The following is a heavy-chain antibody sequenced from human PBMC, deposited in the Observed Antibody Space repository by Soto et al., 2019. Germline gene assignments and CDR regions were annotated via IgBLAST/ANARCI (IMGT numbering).Heavy chain of an antibody. D-gene: IGHD3-10*01. Sequence: SETLSLTCTVSGGSISSGGYYWSCIRQHPEKGLEWIGYIYYSGSTYYNPSLKSRVTISVDTSKNQFSLKLSSVTAADTAVYYCARTSATVGLESRITMVRPAGYYYYYMDVWGKGTTVTVSS. J-gene: IGHJ6*03. V-gene: IGHV4-31*03. CDR3: ARTSATVGLESRITMVRPAGYYYYYMDV. CDR2: IYYSGST. CDR1: GGSISSGGYY.